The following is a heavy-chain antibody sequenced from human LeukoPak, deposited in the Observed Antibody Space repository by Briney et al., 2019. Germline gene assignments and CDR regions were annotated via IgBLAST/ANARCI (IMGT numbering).Heavy chain of an antibody. J-gene: IGHJ4*02. Sequence: SETLSLTCSVSGASISSSGYYWGWIRQPPGKGLEWIGHMYYSGSTYYNPSLRSRVAISVDTSKNQFPLKLNSVTATDTALYYCARTASGVSVDYWGQGTLVTVSS. CDR2: MYYSGST. D-gene: IGHD3-10*01. CDR3: ARTASGVSVDY. CDR1: GASISSSGYY. V-gene: IGHV4-39*01.